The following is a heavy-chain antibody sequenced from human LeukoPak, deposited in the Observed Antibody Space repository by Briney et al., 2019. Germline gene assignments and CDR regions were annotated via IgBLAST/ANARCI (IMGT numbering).Heavy chain of an antibody. CDR3: ARGTSGSGSCTVLLAY. CDR2: IWYDGSNK. CDR1: GFTFSSCG. V-gene: IGHV3-33*01. J-gene: IGHJ4*02. D-gene: IGHD3-10*01. Sequence: GGSLRLSCAASGFTFSSCGMHWVRQAPGKGLEWVAVIWYDGSNKYYADSVKGRFTISRDNSKNTLYLQMNSLRAEDTAVYYCARGTSGSGSCTVLLAYGGQGPLVTVSS.